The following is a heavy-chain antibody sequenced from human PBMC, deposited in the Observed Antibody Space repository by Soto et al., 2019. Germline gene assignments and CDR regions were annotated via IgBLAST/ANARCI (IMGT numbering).Heavy chain of an antibody. D-gene: IGHD2-2*01. Sequence: GASVKVSCKASGGTFSSYAISWVRQAPGQGLEWMGGIIPIFGTANYAQKFQGRVTITADESTSTAYMELSSLRSEDTAVYYCAIGVHCSSTSCYHYVMDVSGQGSTVIVSS. J-gene: IGHJ6*02. CDR2: IIPIFGTA. V-gene: IGHV1-69*13. CDR3: AIGVHCSSTSCYHYVMDV. CDR1: GGTFSSYA.